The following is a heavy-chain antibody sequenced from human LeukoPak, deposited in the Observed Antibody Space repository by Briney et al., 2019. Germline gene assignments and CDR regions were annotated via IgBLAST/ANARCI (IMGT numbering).Heavy chain of an antibody. CDR2: INPNSGGT. D-gene: IGHD1-26*01. J-gene: IGHJ4*02. CDR1: GYTFTGYY. V-gene: IGHV1-2*02. CDR3: ARTKTISIVGAEFDY. Sequence: GASVKVSCKASGYTFTGYYMHWVRQAPGQGLEWMGWINPNSGGTNYAQKFQGRVTMTRDTSISTAYMELSRLRSDDTAVYYCARTKTISIVGAEFDYWGQGTLVTVSS.